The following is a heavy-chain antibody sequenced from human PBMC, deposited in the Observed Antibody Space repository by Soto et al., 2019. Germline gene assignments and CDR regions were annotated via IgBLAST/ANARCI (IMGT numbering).Heavy chain of an antibody. CDR2: FLASGGNT. D-gene: IGHD3-3*02. J-gene: IGHJ4*02. CDR3: ARGGATIFGVIDS. CDR1: GCSFFSYY. V-gene: IGHV1-46*01. Sequence: ASVKVSCKASGCSFFSYYIHWVRQAPGQGLEWMGRFLASGGNTFYAQRFRGRVSMTRDTSSTNTVSLELTSLTSDDTAVYYCARGGATIFGVIDSWGQGTRVTVSS.